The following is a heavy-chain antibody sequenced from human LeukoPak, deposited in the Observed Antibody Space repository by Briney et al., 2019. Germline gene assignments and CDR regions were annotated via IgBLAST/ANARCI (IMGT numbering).Heavy chain of an antibody. CDR2: IYPGDSDT. D-gene: IGHD3-10*01. Sequence: GESLKISFQGSGYPFTTYWIAWVRPMPGKGLEWMGIIYPGDSDTRYSPSFQGQVTISADRSTAYLQWSRLKASDTAMYYCARRKGYEELFEYWGQGTLVTVSS. CDR1: GYPFTTYW. V-gene: IGHV5-51*01. J-gene: IGHJ4*02. CDR3: ARRKGYEELFEY.